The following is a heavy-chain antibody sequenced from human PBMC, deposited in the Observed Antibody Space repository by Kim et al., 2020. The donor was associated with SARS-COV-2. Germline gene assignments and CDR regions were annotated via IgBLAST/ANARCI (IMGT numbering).Heavy chain of an antibody. CDR1: GGSVSSGSYY. V-gene: IGHV4-61*01. Sequence: SETLSLTCTVSGGSVSSGSYYWSWIRQPPGKGLEWIGYIYYSGSTNYNPSLKSRVTISVDTSKNQFSLKLSSVTAADTAVYYCARDRVHRYYYDSSGYDYWGQGTLVTVSS. J-gene: IGHJ4*02. CDR2: IYYSGST. CDR3: ARDRVHRYYYDSSGYDY. D-gene: IGHD3-22*01.